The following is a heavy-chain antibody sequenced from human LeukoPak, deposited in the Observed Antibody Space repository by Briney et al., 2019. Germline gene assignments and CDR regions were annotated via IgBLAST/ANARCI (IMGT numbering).Heavy chain of an antibody. J-gene: IGHJ4*02. CDR1: GYRFTSYG. CDR2: ISAYNGNT. CDR3: ARGGDGDILTGLVFDC. V-gene: IGHV1-18*01. Sequence: VASVKVSCKASGYRFTSYGISWVRQAPGQGLEWMGWISAYNGNTNYAQKLQGRVTMTTDTSTSTAYMELRSLRSDDTAVYYCARGGDGDILTGLVFDCWGQGTLVTVSS. D-gene: IGHD3-9*01.